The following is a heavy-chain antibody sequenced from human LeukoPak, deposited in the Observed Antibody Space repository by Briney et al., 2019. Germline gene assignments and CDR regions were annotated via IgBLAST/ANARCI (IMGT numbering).Heavy chain of an antibody. J-gene: IGHJ5*02. CDR1: GGSISSGSYY. CDR3: AREIVVVPAANQVVNWFDP. V-gene: IGHV4-61*02. Sequence: SETLSLTCTVSGGSISSGSYYWSWIRQPAWKGLEWIGRIYTSGSTNYNPSLKSRVTISVDTSKNQFSLKLSSVTAADTPVYYCAREIVVVPAANQVVNWFDPWGQGNLVTVSS. CDR2: IYTSGST. D-gene: IGHD2-2*01.